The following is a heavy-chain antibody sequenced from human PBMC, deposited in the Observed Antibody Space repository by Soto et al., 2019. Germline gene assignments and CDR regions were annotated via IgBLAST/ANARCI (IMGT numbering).Heavy chain of an antibody. D-gene: IGHD7-27*01. CDR1: GGTFSSYA. J-gene: IGHJ4*02. Sequence: FAVQVSCKASGGTFSSYAISWVRQAPGQGLEWMGGIIPIFGTANYAQKFQGRVTITADKSTSTAYMELTSLISKDTAEYYCATDTGDGSFYCLGQRSLVPLAS. V-gene: IGHV1-69*06. CDR3: ATDTGDGSFYC. CDR2: IIPIFGTA.